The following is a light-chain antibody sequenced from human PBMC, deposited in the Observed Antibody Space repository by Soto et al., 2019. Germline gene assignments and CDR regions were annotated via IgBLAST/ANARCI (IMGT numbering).Light chain of an antibody. CDR1: QSVRSY. Sequence: EIVLTQSQATLSLSPGERATLSCMASQSVRSYLAWYQQKPGQAPRLLIYDASNRATGIPARFSGSGSGTDFPLTISSLEPEDFAVYYCQQRSNWPRTVGQGTRLEIK. J-gene: IGKJ5*01. V-gene: IGKV3-11*01. CDR2: DAS. CDR3: QQRSNWPRT.